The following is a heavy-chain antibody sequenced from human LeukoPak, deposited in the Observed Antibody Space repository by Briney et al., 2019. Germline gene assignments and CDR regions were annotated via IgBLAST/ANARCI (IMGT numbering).Heavy chain of an antibody. Sequence: PGGSLRLSCAASGFTFSSYGMHWVRQAPGKGLEWVAVISYDGSNKYYVDSVKGRFTISRDNSKNTLYLQMNSLRAEDTAVYYCAKGRLLWFGGGGKDYWGQGTLVTVSS. CDR2: ISYDGSNK. CDR3: AKGRLLWFGGGGKDY. D-gene: IGHD3-10*01. V-gene: IGHV3-30*18. J-gene: IGHJ4*02. CDR1: GFTFSSYG.